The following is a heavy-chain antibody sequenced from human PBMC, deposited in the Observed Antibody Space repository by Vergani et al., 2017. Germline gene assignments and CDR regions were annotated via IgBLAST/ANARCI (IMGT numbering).Heavy chain of an antibody. CDR1: GYTFTGYY. J-gene: IGHJ4*02. CDR3: ARDRSSGWYDN. Sequence: QVQLVQSGAEVQKPGASVKVSCKASGYTFTGYYRHWVRQAPGQGLEWMGWINPNRGGTNYAQKFQGRVTMTRDTSISTAYMELSRLRSDDTAVYYCARDRSSGWYDNWGQGTLVTVSS. V-gene: IGHV1-2*02. CDR2: INPNRGGT. D-gene: IGHD6-19*01.